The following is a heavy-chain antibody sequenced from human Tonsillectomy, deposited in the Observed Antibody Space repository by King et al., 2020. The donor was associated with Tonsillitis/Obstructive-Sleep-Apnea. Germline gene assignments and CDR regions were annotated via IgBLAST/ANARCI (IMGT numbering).Heavy chain of an antibody. CDR1: GGSISSYY. J-gene: IGHJ4*02. D-gene: IGHD5-24*01. CDR2: IYYSGST. CDR3: ARDGYNSEDYFDY. Sequence: VQLQESGPGLVKPSETLSLTCTVSGGSISSYYWSWIRQPPGKGLEWVGYIYYSGSTNYNPSLKSRVTISVDTSKHQFSLKLSSATAADTAVYYCARDGYNSEDYFDYWGKGTLVTVSS. V-gene: IGHV4-59*01.